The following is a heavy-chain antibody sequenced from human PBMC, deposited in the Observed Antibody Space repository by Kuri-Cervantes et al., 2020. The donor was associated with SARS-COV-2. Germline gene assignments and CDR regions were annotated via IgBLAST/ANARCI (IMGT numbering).Heavy chain of an antibody. V-gene: IGHV3-30*02. CDR2: IRYDGSNK. D-gene: IGHD3-10*01. J-gene: IGHJ4*02. Sequence: GGSLRLSCAASGFTFSSYGMHWVRQAPGKGLEWVAFIRYDGSNKYYADSVKGRFTISRDNSKNSLYLQMNSLRAEDTALYYYAKDISMVRGVTIDYWGQGTLVTVSS. CDR1: GFTFSSYG. CDR3: AKDISMVRGVTIDY.